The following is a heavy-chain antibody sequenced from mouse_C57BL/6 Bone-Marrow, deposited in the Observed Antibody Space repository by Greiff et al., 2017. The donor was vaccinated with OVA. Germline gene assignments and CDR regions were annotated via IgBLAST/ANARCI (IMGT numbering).Heavy chain of an antibody. J-gene: IGHJ2*01. Sequence: DVQLVESGGDLVKPGGSLKLSCAASGFTFSSYGMSWVRQTPDKRLEWVATISSGGSYTYYPDSVKGRFTISRDNAKNTLYLQMSSLKSEDTAMYYCARRGLLLLFDYWGQGTTLTVSS. D-gene: IGHD1-1*01. CDR2: ISSGGSYT. V-gene: IGHV5-6*01. CDR1: GFTFSSYG. CDR3: ARRGLLLLFDY.